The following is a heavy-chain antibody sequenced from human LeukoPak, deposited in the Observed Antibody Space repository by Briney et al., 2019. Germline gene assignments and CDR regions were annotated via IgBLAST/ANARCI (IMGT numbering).Heavy chain of an antibody. CDR3: ARVGWPGSIAAAGQGDNWFDP. V-gene: IGHV4-59*01. Sequence: SETLSLTCTVSGGSISSYYWSWIRQPPGKGLEWIGYIYYSGSTNYNPSLKSRVTISVDTSKNQFSLKLSSVTAADTAVYYCARVGWPGSIAAAGQGDNWFDPWGQGTLVTVSS. CDR2: IYYSGST. D-gene: IGHD6-13*01. CDR1: GGSISSYY. J-gene: IGHJ5*02.